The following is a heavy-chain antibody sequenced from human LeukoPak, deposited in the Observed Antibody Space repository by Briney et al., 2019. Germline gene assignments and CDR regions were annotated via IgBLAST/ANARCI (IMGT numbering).Heavy chain of an antibody. Sequence: SETLSLTCTVSGGSISSSSYYWGWIRQPPGKGLEWIGSIYYSGSTYYNPSLKRRVTISVDTSKNHFSLKLSSVTAADTAVYYCARDPIAAADTFWFDPWGQGTLVTVSS. CDR1: GGSISSSSYY. CDR2: IYYSGST. CDR3: ARDPIAAADTFWFDP. V-gene: IGHV4-39*07. J-gene: IGHJ5*02. D-gene: IGHD6-13*01.